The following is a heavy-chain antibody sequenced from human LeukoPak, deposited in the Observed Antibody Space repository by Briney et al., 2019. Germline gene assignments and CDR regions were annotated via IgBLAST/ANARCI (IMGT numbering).Heavy chain of an antibody. CDR3: ARRHDYVYTMDY. CDR1: GGSISSSSYY. V-gene: IGHV4-39*01. D-gene: IGHD3-16*01. J-gene: IGHJ4*02. Sequence: PSETLSLTCTVSGGSISSSSYYWGWIRQPPGKGLEWIGSIYYSGSTYYNPSLKSRVTISVDTSKNQFSLKLSSVTAADTAVYYCARRHDYVYTMDYWGQGTLVTVSS. CDR2: IYYSGST.